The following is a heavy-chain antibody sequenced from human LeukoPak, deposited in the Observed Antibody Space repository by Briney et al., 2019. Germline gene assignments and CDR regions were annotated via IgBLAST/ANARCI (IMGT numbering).Heavy chain of an antibody. V-gene: IGHV4-59*08. D-gene: IGHD2/OR15-2a*01. Sequence: PSETLSLTCTVSGGSISSDYWSWIRQPPGKGLEWIGHIYYSGSTNYNPSLKGRITISVDTSKNQFSLKMSSMTAADTAVYYCARYVAPTGTTYYYYNMDVWGQGTTVTVSS. J-gene: IGHJ6*02. CDR2: IYYSGST. CDR3: ARYVAPTGTTYYYYNMDV. CDR1: GGSISSDY.